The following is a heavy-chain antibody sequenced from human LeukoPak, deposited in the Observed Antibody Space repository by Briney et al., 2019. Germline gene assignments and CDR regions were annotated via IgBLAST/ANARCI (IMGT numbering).Heavy chain of an antibody. J-gene: IGHJ5*02. D-gene: IGHD4-23*01. CDR3: ASDQQGYGGSWFDP. CDR2: IYPSGST. Sequence: SETLSLTCSVSGGSISSYYWSWIRQPAGKGLQWIGRIYPSGSTNYNPSLKSRVTMSLDTSKNQFSLRLSSVTAADTAVYYCASDQQGYGGSWFDPWGQGTLVTVSS. CDR1: GGSISSYY. V-gene: IGHV4-4*07.